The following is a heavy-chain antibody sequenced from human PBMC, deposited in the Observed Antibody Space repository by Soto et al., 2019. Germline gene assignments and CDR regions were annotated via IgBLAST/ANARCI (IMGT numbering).Heavy chain of an antibody. CDR3: ARDGPERDRVFVISPNYNFYYNMDV. J-gene: IGHJ6*02. CDR2: IKSQADGGTI. Sequence: GGSLRLSCAASGFTFSNVWMNWVRQAPGEGLEWVGRIKSQADGGTIVYATPVKGRFTISRDDSKNTLYMQMNSLRGEDTAVYYCARDGPERDRVFVISPNYNFYYNMDVWGQGTTVTVSS. D-gene: IGHD3-10*01. CDR1: GFTFSNVW. V-gene: IGHV3-15*07.